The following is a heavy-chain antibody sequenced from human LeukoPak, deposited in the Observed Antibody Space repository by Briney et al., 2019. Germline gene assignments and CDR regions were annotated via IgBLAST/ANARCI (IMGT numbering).Heavy chain of an antibody. CDR3: ARPREKAFDI. V-gene: IGHV3-7*01. J-gene: IGHJ3*02. CDR1: GFTFSSYW. Sequence: GGSLRLSCAASGFTFSSYWMNWVRQAPGKGLEWVANIKRDGSEQYYVDSVEGRFTISRDNAKNSLYLQMNSLRAEDTAVYYCARPREKAFDIWGQGTMVTVSS. CDR2: IKRDGSEQ.